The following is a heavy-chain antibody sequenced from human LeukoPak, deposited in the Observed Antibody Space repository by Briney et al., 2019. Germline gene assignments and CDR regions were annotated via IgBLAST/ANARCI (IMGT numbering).Heavy chain of an antibody. CDR3: ARDGGVYSSLFTWLAP. CDR1: GYTFTSYY. Sequence: ASVKVSCKASGYTFTSYYMHWVRQAPGQGLEWMGIINPSGGSTSYAQKFQGRVTMTRDTSTSTVYMELSSLKSEDTAVYYCARDGGVYSSLFTWLAPWGKRPLVTVSS. V-gene: IGHV1-46*01. D-gene: IGHD3-16*01. J-gene: IGHJ5*02. CDR2: INPSGGST.